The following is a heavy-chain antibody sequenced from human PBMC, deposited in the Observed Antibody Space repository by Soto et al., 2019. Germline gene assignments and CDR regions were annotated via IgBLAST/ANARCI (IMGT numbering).Heavy chain of an antibody. J-gene: IGHJ6*02. CDR3: ARKWELLGKANYGMDV. CDR1: GYTFTSYD. Sequence: RASVKVSCKASGYTFTSYDINWVRQATGQGLEWMGWMNPNSGNTGYAQKFQGRATMTRNTSISTAYMELSSLRSEDTAVYYCARKWELLGKANYGMDVWGQGTTVTVSS. D-gene: IGHD1-26*01. V-gene: IGHV1-8*01. CDR2: MNPNSGNT.